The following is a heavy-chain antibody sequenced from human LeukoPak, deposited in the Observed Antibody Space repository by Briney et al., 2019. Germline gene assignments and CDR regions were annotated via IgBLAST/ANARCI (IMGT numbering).Heavy chain of an antibody. Sequence: SETLSLTCTVSGGSISSYYWSWIRQPPGKGLEWIGYIYYSGSTNYNPSLKSRVTISVDTSKNQFSLKLSSVTAADTAVYYCARGTYYYGSGSYPYWGQGTLVTVSS. CDR1: GGSISSYY. D-gene: IGHD3-10*01. J-gene: IGHJ4*02. CDR3: ARGTYYYGSGSYPY. V-gene: IGHV4-59*12. CDR2: IYYSGST.